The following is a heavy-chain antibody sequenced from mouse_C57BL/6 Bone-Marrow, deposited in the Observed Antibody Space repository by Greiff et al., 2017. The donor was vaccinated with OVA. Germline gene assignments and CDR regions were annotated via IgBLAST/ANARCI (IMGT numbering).Heavy chain of an antibody. CDR1: GYTFTSYW. CDR2: IDPSDSYT. D-gene: IGHD1-1*02. CDR3: ARSVMGFAY. J-gene: IGHJ3*01. V-gene: IGHV1-69*01. Sequence: QVQLQQPGAELVMPGASVKLSCKASGYTFTSYWMHWVKQRPGQGLEWIGEIDPSDSYTNYNQKFKGKSTLTVDKSSSTAYMQLSSLTSEDSAVYYCARSVMGFAYWGQGTLVTVSA.